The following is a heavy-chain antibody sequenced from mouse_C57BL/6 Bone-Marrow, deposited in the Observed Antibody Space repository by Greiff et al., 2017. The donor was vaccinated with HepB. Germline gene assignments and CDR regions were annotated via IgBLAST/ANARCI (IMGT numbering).Heavy chain of an antibody. D-gene: IGHD2-4*01. V-gene: IGHV1-64*01. J-gene: IGHJ4*01. CDR1: GYTFTSYW. CDR2: IHPNSGST. CDR3: ARAMITTGYYYAMDY. Sequence: VQLQQPGAELVKPGASVKLSCKASGYTFTSYWMHWVKQRPGQGLEWIGMIHPNSGSTNYNEKFKSKATLTVDKSSSTAYMQLSSLTSEDSAVYYCARAMITTGYYYAMDYWGQGTSVTVSS.